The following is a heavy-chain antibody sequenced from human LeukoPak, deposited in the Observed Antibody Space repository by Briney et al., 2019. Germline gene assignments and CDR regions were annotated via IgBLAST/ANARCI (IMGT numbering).Heavy chain of an antibody. V-gene: IGHV3-15*07. Sequence: GGSLRLSCAASGFTFSYTWMNWVRQAPGKGLEWVGRIKSEIDGGATDYAAPVQGRFTISRDDSQATLYLQINSLKTEDTAVYYCTTGGSVIVAGTRAFDIWGQGTMVTVSS. J-gene: IGHJ3*02. D-gene: IGHD5-12*01. CDR3: TTGGSVIVAGTRAFDI. CDR2: IKSEIDGGAT. CDR1: GFTFSYTW.